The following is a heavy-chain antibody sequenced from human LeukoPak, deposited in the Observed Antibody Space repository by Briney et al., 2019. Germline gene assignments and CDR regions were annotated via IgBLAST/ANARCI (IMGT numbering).Heavy chain of an antibody. J-gene: IGHJ5*02. V-gene: IGHV3-74*01. Sequence: GGSLRLYCAASGFTFSRYWMHWVRQAPGKGLVWVSRTNSDGSLPSYADSVKGRFTISRANAKNTLHLQMNSLGVEDTAIYHCARGLPGYGNSWNDHWGQGTLVTVSS. CDR2: TNSDGSLP. D-gene: IGHD4-23*01. CDR1: GFTFSRYW. CDR3: ARGLPGYGNSWNDH.